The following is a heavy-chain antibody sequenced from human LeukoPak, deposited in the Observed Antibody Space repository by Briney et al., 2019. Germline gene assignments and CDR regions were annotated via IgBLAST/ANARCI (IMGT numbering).Heavy chain of an antibody. D-gene: IGHD1-26*01. V-gene: IGHV4-30-2*05. Sequence: SQTLSLTCTVSGGSISSGGYYWSWIRQPPGKGLEWIGYIYHSGSTYYNPSLKSRVTISVDTSKNQFSLKLSSVTAADTAVYYCARVEAGAGAYYYYYGMDVWGQGTTVTVSS. CDR3: ARVEAGAGAYYYYYGMDV. CDR1: GGSISSGGYY. CDR2: IYHSGST. J-gene: IGHJ6*02.